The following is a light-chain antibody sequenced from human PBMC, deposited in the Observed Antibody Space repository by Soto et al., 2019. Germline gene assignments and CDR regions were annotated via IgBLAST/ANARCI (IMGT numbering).Light chain of an antibody. V-gene: IGKV1-39*01. J-gene: IGKJ5*01. CDR1: ESIARH. CDR2: AAS. Sequence: DIQMTQSPSSLSASVGDRVTITCRASESIARHLNWYQQKPGKAPKLLIYAASSLQNGVPSRFRGGGSGTDFTLTISNLQPEDFATYYCQQSYRTLSITFGQGTRLEI. CDR3: QQSYRTLSIT.